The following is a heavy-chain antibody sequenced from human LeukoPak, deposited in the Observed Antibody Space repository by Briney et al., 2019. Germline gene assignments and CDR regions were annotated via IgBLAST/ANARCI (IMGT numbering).Heavy chain of an antibody. V-gene: IGHV3-21*01. Sequence: PGGSLRLSCAASGFTFSSYSMTWVRQAPGKGLEWVSSISSSSRYIYYADSMKGRFTISRDNAKNSLYLQMNSLRAEDTAVYYCAKDRCGGDCYLEYFQHWGQGTLVTVSS. CDR2: ISSSSRYI. CDR1: GFTFSSYS. CDR3: AKDRCGGDCYLEYFQH. J-gene: IGHJ1*01. D-gene: IGHD2-21*02.